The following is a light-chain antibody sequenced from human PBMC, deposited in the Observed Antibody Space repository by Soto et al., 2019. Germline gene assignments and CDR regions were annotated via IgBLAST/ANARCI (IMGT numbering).Light chain of an antibody. J-gene: IGKJ1*01. V-gene: IGKV1-5*03. CDR3: QQYTTSSWT. CDR2: KAS. Sequence: DIQMTQSPSTLSASVGDRVTITCRASQSISTWLAWYQQKPGKAPKVLIYKASSLESGVPSRFSGSGSGTEFTLHISSLQPDDFATYYCQQYTTSSWTFGQGTKVEIK. CDR1: QSISTW.